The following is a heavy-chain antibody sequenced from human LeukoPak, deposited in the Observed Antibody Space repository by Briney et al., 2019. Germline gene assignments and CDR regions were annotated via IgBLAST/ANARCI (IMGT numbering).Heavy chain of an antibody. Sequence: PSETLSLTCSVSGDSVRSYSHYWGWIRQPPGKGLEWIGSIYYSENTYYNPSLKSRLTTSVDTSKNQFSLRLTSVTAADTAVYYCARTLVTDGGNFLFDNWGQGALVTVSS. CDR2: IYYSENT. CDR1: GDSVRSYSHY. D-gene: IGHD4-23*01. J-gene: IGHJ4*02. V-gene: IGHV4-39*07. CDR3: ARTLVTDGGNFLFDN.